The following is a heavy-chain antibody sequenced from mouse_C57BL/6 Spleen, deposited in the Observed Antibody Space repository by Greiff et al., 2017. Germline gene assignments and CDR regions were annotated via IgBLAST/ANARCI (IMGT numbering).Heavy chain of an antibody. CDR3: SRITTVVALDY. D-gene: IGHD1-1*01. J-gene: IGHJ2*01. Sequence: VQLQQSGPELVKPGASVKISCKASGYTFTDYYMNWVKQSHGKSLEWIGDINPNNGGTSYNQKFKGKATLTVDKSSSTAYLELRSLMSEDSAADYCSRITTVVALDYWGQGTTLTVSS. CDR1: GYTFTDYY. V-gene: IGHV1-26*01. CDR2: INPNNGGT.